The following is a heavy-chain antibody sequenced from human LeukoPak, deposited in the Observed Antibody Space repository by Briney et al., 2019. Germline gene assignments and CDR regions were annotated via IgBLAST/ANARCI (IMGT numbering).Heavy chain of an antibody. CDR2: FSGSGDST. CDR1: GFTFSSYG. D-gene: IGHD6-19*01. V-gene: IGHV3-23*01. J-gene: IGHJ5*02. CDR3: AKDGQGYSST. Sequence: GGSLRLSCATSGFTFSSYGMSWLRQAPGKGLEWASAFSGSGDSTYYAESVKGRFTISRDSAKKTLCLQVNSLRAEDTAVYYCAKDGQGYSSTWGQGTLVTASS.